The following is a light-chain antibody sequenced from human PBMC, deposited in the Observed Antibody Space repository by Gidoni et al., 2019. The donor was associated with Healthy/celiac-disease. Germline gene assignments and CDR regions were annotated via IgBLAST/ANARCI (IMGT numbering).Light chain of an antibody. CDR1: QSVSSN. Sequence: EIVMTQSPATLSVSPGERATLSCRASQSVSSNLAWYQQKPGQAHRLLIYGASTSATGIPARFSGSGSGTEFTLTISSLQSEDFAVYYCQQYNNWPPVTFGQGTKLEIK. J-gene: IGKJ2*01. CDR2: GAS. CDR3: QQYNNWPPVT. V-gene: IGKV3-15*01.